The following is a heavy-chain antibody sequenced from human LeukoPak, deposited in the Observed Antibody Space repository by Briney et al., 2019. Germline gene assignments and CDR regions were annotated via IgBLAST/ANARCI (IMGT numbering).Heavy chain of an antibody. D-gene: IGHD2-21*02. CDR3: ARGPDWVVTAIGSWFDP. CDR1: GDSVSSNSAA. CDR2: TYYRSKWYN. J-gene: IGHJ5*02. Sequence: SQTLSLTCAISGDSVSSNSAAWNWIRQSPSRGLEWLGRTYYRSKWYNDYAVSVKSRITINPDTSKNQFSLKLSSVTAADTAVYYCARGPDWVVTAIGSWFDPWGQGTLVTVSS. V-gene: IGHV6-1*01.